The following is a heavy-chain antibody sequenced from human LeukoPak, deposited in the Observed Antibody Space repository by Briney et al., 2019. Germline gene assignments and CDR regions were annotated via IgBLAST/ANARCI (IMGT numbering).Heavy chain of an antibody. J-gene: IGHJ6*02. CDR1: GFTFSSYW. Sequence: GGSLRLPCAASGFTFSSYWMSWVRQAPGKGLMWVSQINSDGSATSCADPVKGRCTISRDNAKNMLYLEMNSLRVEDTAVYFCTRDHGLDVWGQGTTVTVSS. CDR3: TRDHGLDV. CDR2: INSDGSAT. V-gene: IGHV3-74*01.